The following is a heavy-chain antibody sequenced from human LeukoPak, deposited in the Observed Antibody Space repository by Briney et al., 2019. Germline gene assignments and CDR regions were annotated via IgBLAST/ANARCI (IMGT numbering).Heavy chain of an antibody. CDR1: GFTFSSYS. CDR2: ISSSSSYI. J-gene: IGHJ5*02. V-gene: IGHV3-21*01. CDR3: AKDVGIAARPNWFDP. Sequence: GGSLRLSCAASGFTFSSYSMNWVRQAPGKGLEWVSSISSSSSYIYYADSVKARFTISRDNSKNTLYLQMNSLRAEDTAVYYCAKDVGIAARPNWFDPWGQGTLVTVSS. D-gene: IGHD6-6*01.